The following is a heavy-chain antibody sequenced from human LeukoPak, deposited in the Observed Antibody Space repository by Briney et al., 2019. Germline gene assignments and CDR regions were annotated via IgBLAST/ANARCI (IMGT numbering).Heavy chain of an antibody. V-gene: IGHV1-2*02. CDR1: GYTFSDSY. J-gene: IGHJ5*02. Sequence: GASVKVSCKASGYTFSDSYIHWVRQAPGQGLEWMGWIKPNSGATNYAQKFQGRVIMTSDTSISTASLEMTGLRSEDTAVYYCARDSRGPGMTHNWFDPWGQGTLVSVSS. CDR2: IKPNSGAT. D-gene: IGHD3-10*01. CDR3: ARDSRGPGMTHNWFDP.